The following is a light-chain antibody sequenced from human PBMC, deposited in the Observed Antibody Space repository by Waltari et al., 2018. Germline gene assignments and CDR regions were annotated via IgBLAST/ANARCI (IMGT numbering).Light chain of an antibody. CDR1: QSVINY. J-gene: IGKJ4*01. CDR2: DAS. Sequence: EIVLTQSPDILSLSPGETATLSCRASQSVINYLAWYQQKLGQAPRLLISDASTRAPGIPARFSGSGSGTDFTLTISGLEPEDFAVYFCQQRFNWPPLTFGGGTKVEIK. CDR3: QQRFNWPPLT. V-gene: IGKV3-11*01.